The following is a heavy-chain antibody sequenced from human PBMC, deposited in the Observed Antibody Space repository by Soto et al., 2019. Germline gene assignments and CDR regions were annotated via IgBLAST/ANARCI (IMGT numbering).Heavy chain of an antibody. J-gene: IGHJ4*02. V-gene: IGHV4-59*01. CDR2: IYYSGST. CDR3: ARKATYYDYIWGSYRPGPFDY. D-gene: IGHD3-16*02. Sequence: PSETMSLTCTVSGGSISSYYWSWIRQPPGKGLEWVGYIYYSGSTNYNPSLKSRVTISVDTSKNQFSLKLSSVTAADTAVYYCARKATYYDYIWGSYRPGPFDYWGQGTLVTVSS. CDR1: GGSISSYY.